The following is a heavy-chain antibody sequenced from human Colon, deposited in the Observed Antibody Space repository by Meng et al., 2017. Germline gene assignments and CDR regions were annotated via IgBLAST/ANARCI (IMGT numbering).Heavy chain of an antibody. Sequence: VQLVESGGGVVQPGRSLRLSCAASGFAFNSYYPMHWVRQAPGKGLEWVANIKQDGSDKYYVDSVKGRFTISRDNAKNSLYLQMNSLRAEDSAVYYCARGRDSLYWGQGTLVTVSS. V-gene: IGHV3-7*04. CDR1: GFAFNSYY. D-gene: IGHD3-22*01. J-gene: IGHJ4*02. CDR2: IKQDGSDK. CDR3: ARGRDSLY.